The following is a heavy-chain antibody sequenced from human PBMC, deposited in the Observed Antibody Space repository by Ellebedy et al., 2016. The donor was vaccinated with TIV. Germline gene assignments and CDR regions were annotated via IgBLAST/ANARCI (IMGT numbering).Heavy chain of an antibody. CDR3: ARDWGYSFNY. CDR2: IFGAAWNT. Sequence: PGGSLRLSCAASGFTVTDYYMGWVRQAPGRGLEWVSFIFGAAWNTYYADSVKGRFTISRDKSNNTLYLQLNNLRAEDTAVYYCARDWGYSFNYWGQGTLVSVSS. V-gene: IGHV3-53*01. J-gene: IGHJ4*02. D-gene: IGHD2-15*01. CDR1: GFTVTDYY.